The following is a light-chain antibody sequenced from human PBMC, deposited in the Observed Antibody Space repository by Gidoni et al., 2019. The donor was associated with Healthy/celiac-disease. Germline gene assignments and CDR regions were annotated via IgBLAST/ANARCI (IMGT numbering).Light chain of an antibody. CDR2: AAS. V-gene: IGKV1-39*01. CDR3: QQSYSTWWT. J-gene: IGKJ1*01. Sequence: DIQMTQSPSSLSASVGDRVTITCRASQSISSYLNWYQQKPGKAPKPLIYAASSLQSGVPSRFSGSGSGTDFTLTISSLQPEDFATCYCQQSYSTWWTFGQGTKVEIK. CDR1: QSISSY.